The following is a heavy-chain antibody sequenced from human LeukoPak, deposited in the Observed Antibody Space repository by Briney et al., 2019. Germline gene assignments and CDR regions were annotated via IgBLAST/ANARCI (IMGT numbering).Heavy chain of an antibody. J-gene: IGHJ4*02. CDR2: MRPKKSDT. CDR1: GYSLSTYD. V-gene: IGHV1-8*01. D-gene: IGHD3-22*01. CDR3: AGGPPEDTSSGY. Sequence: ASVRVSCKASGYSLSTYDINWVRQAPGQGLEWLGWMRPKKSDTGYARKFQGRVTLTWNISTDTAFMELNSLTPEDTAVYFCAGGPPEDTSSGYWGLGTLVTVSS.